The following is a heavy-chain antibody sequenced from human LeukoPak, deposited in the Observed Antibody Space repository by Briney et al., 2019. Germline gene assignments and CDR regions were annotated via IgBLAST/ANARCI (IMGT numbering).Heavy chain of an antibody. D-gene: IGHD3-3*01. Sequence: SETLSLTCTVSGGSISSGDYYWSWIRQPPGTGLEWIGYIYYSGSTYYNPSLKSRVTISVDTSKNQFSLKLSSVTAADTAVYYCAYDFWSGYAGWGQGTLVTVSS. V-gene: IGHV4-30-4*01. J-gene: IGHJ4*02. CDR1: GGSISSGDYY. CDR3: AYDFWSGYAG. CDR2: IYYSGST.